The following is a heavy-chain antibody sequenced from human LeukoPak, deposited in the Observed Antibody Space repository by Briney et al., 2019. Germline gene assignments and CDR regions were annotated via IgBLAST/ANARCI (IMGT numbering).Heavy chain of an antibody. CDR1: GFSFSSYS. D-gene: IGHD3-16*02. CDR2: ISGSGSSI. Sequence: GGSLRLSCAASGFSFSSYSMNWVRQAPGKGLEWISYISGSGSSIFYADSLQGRFTVSRDNAKNSVYLQMDSLRAEDTAVYYCAREGGFGYDDAFDTWGHGTTVTVSS. CDR3: AREGGFGYDDAFDT. V-gene: IGHV3-48*03. J-gene: IGHJ3*02.